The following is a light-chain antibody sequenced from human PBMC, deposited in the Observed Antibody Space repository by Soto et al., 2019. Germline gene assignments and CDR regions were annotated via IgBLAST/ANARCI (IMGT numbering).Light chain of an antibody. V-gene: IGKV3-11*01. CDR1: QSVSSN. CDR3: QQRSTRLLT. J-gene: IGKJ4*02. Sequence: EIVLTQSPATLSLSPGERATLSCRASQSVSSNLAWYQQKPGQAPRLLIYDASNRATGIPARFSGSGSGTDFTLAISSLEPEDFAVYYCQQRSTRLLTFCAGTKVEIK. CDR2: DAS.